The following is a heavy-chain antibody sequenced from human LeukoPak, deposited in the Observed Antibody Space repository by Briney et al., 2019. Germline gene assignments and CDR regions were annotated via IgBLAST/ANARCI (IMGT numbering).Heavy chain of an antibody. CDR3: AKGPRMIVGQIDY. J-gene: IGHJ4*02. D-gene: IGHD3-22*01. CDR2: ISGSCGST. Sequence: GGSLRLSCAASGFTFSSYAMSWVRPAPGKGVEWVSAISGSCGSTYYADSVKGRFTISRDNSKNTLYLQMNSLRAEDTAVYYCAKGPRMIVGQIDYWGQGTLVTVSS. CDR1: GFTFSSYA. V-gene: IGHV3-23*01.